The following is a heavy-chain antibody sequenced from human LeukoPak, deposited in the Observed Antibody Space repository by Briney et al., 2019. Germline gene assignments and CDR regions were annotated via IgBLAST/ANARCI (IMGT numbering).Heavy chain of an antibody. D-gene: IGHD2-15*01. J-gene: IGHJ4*02. CDR1: GYTFTGYY. Sequence: ASVKVSCKASGYTFTGYYMHWVRQAPGQGLEWMGWINPNSGGTNYAQKFQGRVTMTRDTPISTAYMELSRLRSDDTAVYYCARETGCSGGSCYDYFDYWGQGTPVTVSS. CDR2: INPNSGGT. V-gene: IGHV1-2*02. CDR3: ARETGCSGGSCYDYFDY.